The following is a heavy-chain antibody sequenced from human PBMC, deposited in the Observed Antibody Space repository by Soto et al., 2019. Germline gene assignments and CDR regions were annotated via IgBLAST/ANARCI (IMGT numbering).Heavy chain of an antibody. Sequence: SETPSLTCTFSGGSISSYYWSWIRQPPGKGLEWIGYIYYSGSPNYNPSLKSRVTISVDTPKHQFSLKRRSATAAGTAVYDCARAGASGSFLFDPWGQGTLGTVSS. V-gene: IGHV4-59*01. CDR3: ARAGASGSFLFDP. J-gene: IGHJ5*02. D-gene: IGHD2-15*01. CDR2: IYYSGSP. CDR1: GGSISSYY.